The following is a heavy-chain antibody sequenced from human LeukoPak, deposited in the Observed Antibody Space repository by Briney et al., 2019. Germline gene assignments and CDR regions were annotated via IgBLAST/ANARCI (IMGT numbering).Heavy chain of an antibody. V-gene: IGHV1-69*05. J-gene: IGHJ6*03. CDR3: ARGVDYMDV. CDR1: GYTFTNYA. Sequence: ASVKVSCKASGYTFTNYAISWVRQAPGQGLEWMGRIIPIFGTANYAQKFQGRVTITTDESTSTAYMELSSLRSEDTAVYYCARGVDYMDVWGKGTTVTVSS. CDR2: IIPIFGTA. D-gene: IGHD2-15*01.